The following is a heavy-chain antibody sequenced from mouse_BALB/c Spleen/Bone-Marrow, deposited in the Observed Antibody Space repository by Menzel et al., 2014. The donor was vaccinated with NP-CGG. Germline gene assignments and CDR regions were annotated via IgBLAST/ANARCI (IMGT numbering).Heavy chain of an antibody. Sequence: QVQLQQSGAELVRPGYSVKISCKASGYVFSTYWINWVKQRPGQGLEWIGQIYPGDGDTDFNGKFKDKATLTADESSTTAYMRLSRLTSEASAVYFCARGGTSVDYWGQGTTLTVSP. J-gene: IGHJ2*01. CDR2: IYPGDGDT. V-gene: IGHV1-80*01. CDR3: ARGGTSVDY. CDR1: GYVFSTYW.